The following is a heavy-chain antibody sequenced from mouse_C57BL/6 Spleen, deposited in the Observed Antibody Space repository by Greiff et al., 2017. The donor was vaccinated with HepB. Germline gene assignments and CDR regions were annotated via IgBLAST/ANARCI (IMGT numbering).Heavy chain of an antibody. V-gene: IGHV1-74*01. CDR2: IHPSDSDT. D-gene: IGHD2-4*01. CDR3: AIYYDYGGQFAY. Sequence: QVQLKQPGAELVKPGASVKVSCKASGYTFTSYWMHWVKQRPGQGLEWIGRIHPSDSDTNYNQKFKGKATLTVDKSSSTAYMQLSSLTSEDSAVYYCAIYYDYGGQFAYWGQGTLVTVSA. CDR1: GYTFTSYW. J-gene: IGHJ3*01.